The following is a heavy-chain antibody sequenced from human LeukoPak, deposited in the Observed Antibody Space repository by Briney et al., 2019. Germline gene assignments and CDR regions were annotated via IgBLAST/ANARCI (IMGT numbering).Heavy chain of an antibody. V-gene: IGHV4-34*01. CDR3: ARGQNSYDSSGYFFYFDY. D-gene: IGHD3-22*01. CDR1: GVSFSGYY. Sequence: TSETLSLTCAVYGVSFSGYYWSWIRQPPGEGLEWIGEINHSGSTNYNPSLKSRVTISVDTSKNQFSLKLSSVTAADMAVYYCARGQNSYDSSGYFFYFDYWGQGTLVTVSS. CDR2: INHSGST. J-gene: IGHJ4*02.